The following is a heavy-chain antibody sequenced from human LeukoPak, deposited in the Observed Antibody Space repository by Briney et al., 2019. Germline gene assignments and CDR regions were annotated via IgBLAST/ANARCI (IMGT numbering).Heavy chain of an antibody. CDR1: GYTFTSYY. D-gene: IGHD3-22*01. J-gene: IGHJ5*02. CDR3: ARDRFHYDGRPAPNWFDP. CDR2: INPSGGST. Sequence: ASVKVSCKASGYTFTSYYMHWVRQAPGQGLEWMGIINPSGGSTSYAQKFQGRVTMTRDTSTSTVYMELSSLRSEDTAVYYCARDRFHYDGRPAPNWFDPWGQGTLVTVSS. V-gene: IGHV1-46*01.